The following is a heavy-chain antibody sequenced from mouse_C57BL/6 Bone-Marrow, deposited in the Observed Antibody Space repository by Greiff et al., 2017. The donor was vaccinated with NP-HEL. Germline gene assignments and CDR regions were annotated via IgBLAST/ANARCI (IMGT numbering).Heavy chain of an antibody. CDR2: ISSGGSYT. CDR3: ARHDTPFAY. V-gene: IGHV5-6*03. D-gene: IGHD2-3*01. CDR1: GFTFSSYG. Sequence: EVKVVESGGGLVQPGGSLKLSCAASGFTFSSYGMSWVRQTPDKRLEWVATISSGGSYTYYPDSVKGRFTISRDNAKNTLYLQMSSLKSEDTAMYYCARHDTPFAYWGQGTLVTVSA. J-gene: IGHJ3*01.